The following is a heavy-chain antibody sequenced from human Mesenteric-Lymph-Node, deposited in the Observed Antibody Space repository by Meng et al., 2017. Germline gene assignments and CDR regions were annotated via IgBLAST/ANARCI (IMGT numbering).Heavy chain of an antibody. V-gene: IGHV3-21*01. Sequence: GESLKISCAASGFNFSTYWMSWVRQAPGKGLEWVSSISSSSSYIYYADSVKGRFTISRDNAKNSLYLQMNSLRAEDTAVYYCARPPPKEFDTSNYYDDYWGQGTLVTVSS. CDR3: ARPPPKEFDTSNYYDDY. CDR2: ISSSSSYI. J-gene: IGHJ4*02. CDR1: GFNFSTYW. D-gene: IGHD3-22*01.